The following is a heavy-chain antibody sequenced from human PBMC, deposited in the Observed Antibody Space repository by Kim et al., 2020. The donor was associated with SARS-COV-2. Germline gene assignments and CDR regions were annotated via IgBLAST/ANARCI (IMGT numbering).Heavy chain of an antibody. CDR3: ARVQQLVLNFAYYYYYGMDV. J-gene: IGHJ6*02. Sequence: ASVKVSCKASGYTFTGYYMHWVRQAPGQGLEWMGWINPNSGGTNYAQKFQGRVTMTRDTSISTAYMELSRLRSDDTAVYYCARVQQLVLNFAYYYYYGMDVWGQGTTVTVSS. D-gene: IGHD6-13*01. V-gene: IGHV1-2*02. CDR1: GYTFTGYY. CDR2: INPNSGGT.